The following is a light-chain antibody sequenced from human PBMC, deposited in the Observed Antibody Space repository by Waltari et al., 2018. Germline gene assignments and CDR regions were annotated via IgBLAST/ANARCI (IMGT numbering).Light chain of an antibody. J-gene: IGKJ1*01. Sequence: DIQMTQSPSTLSASVGDRVTITCRASQSISNWLAWYQQKPGKAPKVLIYGASSLESGVPSRFSGSGSGTEFTLNISSLQPDDFATYYCQQYNDYSTWTFGQGTKVEIK. CDR2: GAS. CDR3: QQYNDYSTWT. V-gene: IGKV1-5*03. CDR1: QSISNW.